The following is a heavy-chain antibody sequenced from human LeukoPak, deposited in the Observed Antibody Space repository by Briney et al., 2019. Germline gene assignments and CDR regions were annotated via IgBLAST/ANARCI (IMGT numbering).Heavy chain of an antibody. D-gene: IGHD3-10*01. J-gene: IGHJ4*02. CDR3: ARGTYGSGSYSDY. Sequence: SETLSLTCAVSGGSISSSNWWSWVRQPPGKGLEWIGEIYHSGSTNYNPSLKSRVTISVDKSKNQFSLKLGSVTAADTAVYYCARGTYGSGSYSDYWGQGTLVTVSS. CDR2: IYHSGST. CDR1: GGSISSSNW. V-gene: IGHV4-4*02.